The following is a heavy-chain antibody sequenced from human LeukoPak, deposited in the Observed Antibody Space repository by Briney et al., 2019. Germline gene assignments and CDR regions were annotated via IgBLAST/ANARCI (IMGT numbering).Heavy chain of an antibody. Sequence: PSETLSLSCADSGDSMIGPYWCWIRQRPEKRLEWIGEIHNSGGTNSKPSLKNRLTMSIAMSKNQFSLKLKYVTAADTAVYYCERATASGSGRAYDHWAQGNLVPVSS. CDR3: ERATASGSGRAYDH. V-gene: IGHV4-34*01. J-gene: IGHJ4*02. D-gene: IGHD3-10*01. CDR2: IHNSGGT. CDR1: GDSMIGPY.